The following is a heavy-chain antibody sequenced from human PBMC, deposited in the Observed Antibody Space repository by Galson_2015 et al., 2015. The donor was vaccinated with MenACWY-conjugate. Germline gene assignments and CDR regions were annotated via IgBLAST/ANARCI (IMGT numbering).Heavy chain of an antibody. V-gene: IGHV3-23*01. Sequence: SLRLSCAASGFAFSSLAMSWVRQAPGKGLEWVSSVSGGGGNTYYADSVKGRFTISRDNSKNTLYLQMNSLRAEDTALYYCAKDLGIAAAGTVYWGQGTLVTVSS. CDR1: GFAFSSLA. D-gene: IGHD6-13*01. CDR2: VSGGGGNT. CDR3: AKDLGIAAAGTVY. J-gene: IGHJ4*02.